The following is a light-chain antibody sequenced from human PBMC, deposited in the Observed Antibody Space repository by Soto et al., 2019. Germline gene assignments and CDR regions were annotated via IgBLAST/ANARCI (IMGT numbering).Light chain of an antibody. CDR2: EGS. V-gene: IGLV2-23*01. J-gene: IGLJ1*01. Sequence: QSVLAHPASVSGSPGQSITIPCPGSNSDVGNYNLVSWYQQHPGEAPKLMIYEGSKRPSGVSNRFSGSKSGNTASLTISGLQAEDEADYFCCSYAGSDTYVFGTGTKGNV. CDR1: NSDVGNYNL. CDR3: CSYAGSDTYV.